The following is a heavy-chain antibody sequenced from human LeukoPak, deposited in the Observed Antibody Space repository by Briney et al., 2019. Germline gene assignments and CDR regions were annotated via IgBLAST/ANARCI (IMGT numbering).Heavy chain of an antibody. V-gene: IGHV3-7*01. CDR1: GFTFSSYW. CDR2: IKQDGSEK. D-gene: IGHD2/OR15-2a*01. Sequence: GGSLRVSCAASGFTFSSYWMSWVRQAPGKGLEWVANIKQDGSEKYYVDSVKGRFTISRDNAKNSLYLQMNSLRAEDTAVYYCAREAGGMTHYFYYFDYWGQGTLVTVSS. J-gene: IGHJ4*02. CDR3: AREAGGMTHYFYYFDY.